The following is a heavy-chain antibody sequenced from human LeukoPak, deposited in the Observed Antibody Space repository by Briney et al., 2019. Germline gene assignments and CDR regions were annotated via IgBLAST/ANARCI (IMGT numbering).Heavy chain of an antibody. Sequence: GGSLRLSCAASGFTLSTYWMSWVRQAPGKGLEWVANTNQEGSERYYVDSVKGRFTISKDNAKNALYLQMNSLRAEGTAVYYCARDPKWLDYWGQGTLVTVSS. J-gene: IGHJ4*02. V-gene: IGHV3-7*01. CDR3: ARDPKWLDY. CDR2: TNQEGSER. CDR1: GFTLSTYW. D-gene: IGHD5-12*01.